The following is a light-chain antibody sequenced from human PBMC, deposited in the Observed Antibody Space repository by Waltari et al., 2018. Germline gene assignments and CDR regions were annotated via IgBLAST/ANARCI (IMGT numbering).Light chain of an antibody. CDR3: AAWDGSLHGVV. Sequence: QSLLTQPPSASATPGQRVTVSCSGSSSNIGANAVNWYQQLPGTAPKLLIYKNNARPSGVPDRFSGSKSGTSASLAISGLQSEDEARYYCAAWDGSLHGVVFGGGTNLAVL. V-gene: IGLV1-44*01. J-gene: IGLJ2*01. CDR1: SSNIGANA. CDR2: KNN.